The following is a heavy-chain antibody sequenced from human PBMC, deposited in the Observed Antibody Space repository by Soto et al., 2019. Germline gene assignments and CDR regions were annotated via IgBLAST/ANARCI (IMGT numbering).Heavy chain of an antibody. CDR3: ARGLRSNPFDP. J-gene: IGHJ5*02. CDR2: IYYSGST. V-gene: IGHV4-31*03. CDR1: GLSISSGGYY. Sequence: SAKRSRTCPVSGLSISSGGYYWSWIRQHPGKGLEWIGYIYYSGSTYYNPSLKSRVTISVDTSKNQFSLKLSSVTAADTAVYYCARGLRSNPFDPWGQGTLVTFSS. D-gene: IGHD3-3*01.